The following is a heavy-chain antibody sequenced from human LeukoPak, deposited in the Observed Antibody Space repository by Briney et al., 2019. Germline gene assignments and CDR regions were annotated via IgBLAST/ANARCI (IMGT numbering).Heavy chain of an antibody. CDR3: ARGKYSYGIYYFDY. J-gene: IGHJ4*02. D-gene: IGHD5-18*01. CDR1: GGSFGDFY. CDR2: INHSGYT. Sequence: SETLSLTCAVSGGSFGDFYWSWIRQPPGKGLEWIGEINHSGYTNYYPSLKSRVTISVDTSKNQFSLRLSSVTAADTAVYYCARGKYSYGIYYFDYWGQGTLVTVSS. V-gene: IGHV4-34*01.